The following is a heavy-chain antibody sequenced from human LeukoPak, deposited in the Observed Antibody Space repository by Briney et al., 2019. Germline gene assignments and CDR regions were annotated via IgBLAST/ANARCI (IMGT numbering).Heavy chain of an antibody. CDR3: TRLGPRDRTTVTTPIDY. CDR2: IRSKANSYAT. CDR1: GFSFSNYA. D-gene: IGHD4-17*01. Sequence: GGSLRPSCADSGFSFSNYAMSWVRQASGKGLEWVGRIRSKANSYATAYAASVKGRFTISRDDSKNTAYLQMNSLKTEDTAVYYCTRLGPRDRTTVTTPIDYWGQGTLVTVSS. J-gene: IGHJ4*02. V-gene: IGHV3-73*01.